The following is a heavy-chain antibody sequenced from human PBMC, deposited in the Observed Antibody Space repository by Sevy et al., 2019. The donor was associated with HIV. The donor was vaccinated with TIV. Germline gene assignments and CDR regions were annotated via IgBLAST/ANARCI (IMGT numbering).Heavy chain of an antibody. J-gene: IGHJ6*02. CDR3: AKGYCSGGSCPRDYYYYGMDV. CDR2: ISGSGRST. Sequence: GGSLRLSCTASGFTFSTYAMNWVRQAPGKGLEWVSSISGSGRSTYYADSVEGRFTISRDNSKNTLYLQMNSLRADDTAVYYFAKGYCSGGSCPRDYYYYGMDVWGQGTTVTVSS. CDR1: GFTFSTYA. D-gene: IGHD2-15*01. V-gene: IGHV3-23*01.